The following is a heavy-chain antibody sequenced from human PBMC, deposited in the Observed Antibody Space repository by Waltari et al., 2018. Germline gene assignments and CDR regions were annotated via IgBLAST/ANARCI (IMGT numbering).Heavy chain of an antibody. CDR1: GYRSTDYY. J-gene: IGHJ4*02. V-gene: IGHV1-69-2*01. CDR2: VEPEDGEA. CDR3: ATTPRYSWNNVDY. Sequence: EVQLVQSGAAVKKPGASVKISCKTSGYRSTDYYLHWVRQAPREGLEWMGRVEPEDGEADSAQKFQDRVTITWDTSTDTTDMELTSLRSEDTAVYYCATTPRYSWNNVDYWGQGVLVTVSA. D-gene: IGHD1-26*01.